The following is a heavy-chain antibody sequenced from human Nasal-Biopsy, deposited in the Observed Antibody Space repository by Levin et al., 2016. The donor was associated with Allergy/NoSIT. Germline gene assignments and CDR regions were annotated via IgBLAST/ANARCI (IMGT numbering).Heavy chain of an antibody. CDR2: ISSDGSRK. V-gene: IGHV3-30*04. CDR3: AREVSLGRYYTSSHYLDS. D-gene: IGHD3-22*01. CDR1: TSTFDEYP. J-gene: IGHJ4*02. Sequence: GESLKISCAASTSTFDEYPLHWARQAPGKGLEWVAVISSDGSRKNYGDSVKGRFTVSRDNSRKMLYLQMNSLRAEDTAVYYCAREVSLGRYYTSSHYLDSWGRGTLVTVSS.